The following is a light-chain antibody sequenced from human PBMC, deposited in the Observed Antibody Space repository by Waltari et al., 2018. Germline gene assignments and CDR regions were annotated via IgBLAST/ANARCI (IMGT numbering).Light chain of an antibody. CDR1: QNINSF. CDR2: AAS. Sequence: DIQMTQSPSSLSASVGDRVTITCRASQNINSFLNWYQQKPGKAPKLQIYAASNLESGVPSRFSGSGSGTDFTLTISSLQPADFATYYCQEIYSTPSLTFGGGTTVEIK. J-gene: IGKJ4*01. V-gene: IGKV1-39*01. CDR3: QEIYSTPSLT.